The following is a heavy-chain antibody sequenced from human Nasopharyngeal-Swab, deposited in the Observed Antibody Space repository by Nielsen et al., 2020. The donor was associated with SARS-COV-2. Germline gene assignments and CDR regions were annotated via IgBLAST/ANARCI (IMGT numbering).Heavy chain of an antibody. CDR3: AKSKGMADAFDI. CDR2: ISGSGGST. CDR1: GFTFSSYA. Sequence: GESLKISCAASGFTFSSYAMSWVRQAPGKGLEWVSAISGSGGSTYYADSVKGRFTISRDNSKNTLYPQMNSLRAEDTAVYYCAKSKGMADAFDIWGQGTMVTVSS. V-gene: IGHV3-23*01. J-gene: IGHJ3*02. D-gene: IGHD5-24*01.